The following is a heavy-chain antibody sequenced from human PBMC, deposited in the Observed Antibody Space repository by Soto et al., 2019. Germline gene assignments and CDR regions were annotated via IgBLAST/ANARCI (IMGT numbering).Heavy chain of an antibody. CDR3: ARENYGDYLSGILL. J-gene: IGHJ4*02. D-gene: IGHD4-17*01. CDR1: GGSISSYY. CDR2: IYYSGST. Sequence: PSETLSLTCTVSGGSISSYYWSWIRQPPGKGLEWIGYIYYSGSTNYNPSLKSRVTISVDTSKNQFSLKLSSVTAADTAVYYCARENYGDYLSGILLWGQGTLVTVS. V-gene: IGHV4-59*01.